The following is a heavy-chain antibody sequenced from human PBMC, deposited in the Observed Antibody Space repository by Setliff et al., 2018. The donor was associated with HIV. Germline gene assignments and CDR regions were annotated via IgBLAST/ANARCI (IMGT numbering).Heavy chain of an antibody. V-gene: IGHV4-39*01. D-gene: IGHD2-21*02. J-gene: IGHJ3*02. Sequence: SETLSLTCTVSGGSISSSSYYWGWIRQPPGKGREWIGSIFYSGSANYNPSLRSPVAVSVDTSKNQFSLKLTSVTAADTAVYYCARGEACGGDCHYAFEMWGQGTMGTV. CDR3: ARGEACGGDCHYAFEM. CDR2: IFYSGSA. CDR1: GGSISSSSYY.